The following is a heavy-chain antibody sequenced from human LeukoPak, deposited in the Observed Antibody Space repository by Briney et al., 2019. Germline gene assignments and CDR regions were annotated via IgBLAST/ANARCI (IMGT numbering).Heavy chain of an antibody. D-gene: IGHD3-22*01. CDR2: INSDGSST. J-gene: IGHJ5*02. V-gene: IGHV3-74*01. CDR1: GFTFSSYW. Sequence: GGSLRLSCAASGFTFSSYWMHWVRQAPGKGLVWVSRINSDGSSTSYADSVKGRFTISRDNAKNTLYLQMNSLRAEDTAVYYCARVPYYYDSSGDNWFDPWGQGTLVTVSS. CDR3: ARVPYYYDSSGDNWFDP.